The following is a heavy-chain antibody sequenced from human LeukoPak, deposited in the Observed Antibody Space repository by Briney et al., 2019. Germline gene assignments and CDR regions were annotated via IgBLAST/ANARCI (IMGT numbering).Heavy chain of an antibody. V-gene: IGHV3-23*01. Sequence: GSSLRLSCAASGFTFNSYAMNWVRQAPGKGLEWVSTISGSGGSKYYADSVKGRFTISRDNSKNTLYLQMNTLRAEDTAVYYCAKGMWIQLWSPFDYWGQGTLVTVSS. CDR2: ISGSGGSK. J-gene: IGHJ4*02. CDR1: GFTFNSYA. CDR3: AKGMWIQLWSPFDY. D-gene: IGHD5-18*01.